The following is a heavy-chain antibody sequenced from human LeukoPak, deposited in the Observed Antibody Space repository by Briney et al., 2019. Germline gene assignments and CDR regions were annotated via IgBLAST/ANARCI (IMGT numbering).Heavy chain of an antibody. V-gene: IGHV3-21*01. CDR1: GFTFSSYS. J-gene: IGHJ6*02. Sequence: GGSLRLSCAASGFTFSSYSTNWVRQAPGKGLEWVSSISSSSSYIYYADSVKGRFTISRDNAKNSLYLQMNSLRAEDTAVYYCARDGCSGGSCYANGGLYGMDVWGQGTTVTVSS. D-gene: IGHD2-15*01. CDR2: ISSSSSYI. CDR3: ARDGCSGGSCYANGGLYGMDV.